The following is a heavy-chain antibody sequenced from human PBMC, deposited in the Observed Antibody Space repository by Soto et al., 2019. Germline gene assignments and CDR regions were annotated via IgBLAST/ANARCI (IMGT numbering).Heavy chain of an antibody. J-gene: IGHJ5*02. Sequence: SETLRLTCTVSGGSVSSGDYYWSWIRQPPGKGLEWIGYIYYSGNTNYNPSLKSRVIISVDTSKNLFSLKLTSVTAADTAVYYCARIPVDTSTIYCLDPSGQGTLVTV. CDR2: IYYSGNT. CDR1: GGSVSSGDYY. D-gene: IGHD3-3*01. CDR3: ARIPVDTSTIYCLDP. V-gene: IGHV4-61*08.